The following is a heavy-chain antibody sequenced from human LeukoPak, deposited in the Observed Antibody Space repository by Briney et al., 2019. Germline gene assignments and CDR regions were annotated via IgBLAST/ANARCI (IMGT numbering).Heavy chain of an antibody. D-gene: IGHD1-26*01. J-gene: IGHJ4*02. V-gene: IGHV3-48*03. Sequence: GGPLRLSCAASGFTFSSYEMNWVRQASGKGLEWVSYISSSGSTIYYADSVKGRFTISRDNAKNSLYLQMNSLRAEDTAVYYCARGVGDLYYFDYWGQGTLVTVSS. CDR1: GFTFSSYE. CDR2: ISSSGSTI. CDR3: ARGVGDLYYFDY.